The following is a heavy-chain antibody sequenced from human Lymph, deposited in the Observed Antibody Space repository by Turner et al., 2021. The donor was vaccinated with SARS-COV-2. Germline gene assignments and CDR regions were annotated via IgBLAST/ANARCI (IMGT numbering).Heavy chain of an antibody. CDR1: GFTFDEYV. V-gene: IGHV3-9*01. CDR3: AKGRRFGMDV. Sequence: EVQLVASGVGLVQPGRSLRLSCAAFGFTFDEYVMHWVRQAPGKGLEWFLGISWNSGSIGYADSVKGRFTISRDNAKNSLYLQMNSLRAEDTALYYCAKGRRFGMDVWGQGTTVTVSS. CDR2: ISWNSGSI. J-gene: IGHJ6*02.